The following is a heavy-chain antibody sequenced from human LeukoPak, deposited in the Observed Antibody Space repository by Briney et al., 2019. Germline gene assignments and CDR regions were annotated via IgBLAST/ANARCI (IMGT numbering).Heavy chain of an antibody. D-gene: IGHD3-10*01. J-gene: IGHJ4*02. CDR2: IIPIFGTA. V-gene: IGHV1-69*05. Sequence: SVKVSCKASGGTFSSYAISWVRQAPGQGLERMGGIIPIFGTANYAQKFQGRVTITTDESTSTAYMELSSLRSEDTAVYYCASGFGEYMLAPFDYWGQGTLVTVSS. CDR1: GGTFSSYA. CDR3: ASGFGEYMLAPFDY.